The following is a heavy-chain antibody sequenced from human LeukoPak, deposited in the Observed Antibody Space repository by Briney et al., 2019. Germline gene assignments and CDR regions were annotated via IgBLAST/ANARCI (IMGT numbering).Heavy chain of an antibody. D-gene: IGHD1-26*01. CDR3: ARYRYSGSYWGPFDY. V-gene: IGHV5-51*01. J-gene: IGHJ4*02. Sequence: GESLKISCKGSGYSFTSYWIGWGRQMPGKGLEWMGIIYPGDSDTRYSPSFQGQVTISADKSISTAYLQWSSLKASDTAMYYCARYRYSGSYWGPFDYWGQGTLVTVSS. CDR2: IYPGDSDT. CDR1: GYSFTSYW.